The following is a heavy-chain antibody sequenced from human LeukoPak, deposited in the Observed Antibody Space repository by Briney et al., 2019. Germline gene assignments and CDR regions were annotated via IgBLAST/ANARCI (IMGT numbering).Heavy chain of an antibody. CDR1: GFTFSSYA. CDR2: ISGSGGST. J-gene: IGHJ4*02. D-gene: IGHD3-10*01. CDR3: AKLMSRIQYYYGSGSYSHDY. Sequence: PGGSLRLSCAASGFTFSSYAMSWVHQAPGKGLEWVSAISGSGGSTYYADSWKGRFTISRDNSKNTLYLQMNSLRAEDTAVYYCAKLMSRIQYYYGSGSYSHDYWGQGTLVTVSS. V-gene: IGHV3-23*01.